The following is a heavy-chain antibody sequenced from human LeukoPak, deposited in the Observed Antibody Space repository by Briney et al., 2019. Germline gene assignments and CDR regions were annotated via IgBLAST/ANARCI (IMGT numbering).Heavy chain of an antibody. V-gene: IGHV1-18*01. D-gene: IGHD2-2*01. J-gene: IGHJ5*02. Sequence: ASVKVSCKASGYTFTSYGISWVRQAPGQGLEWMGWISAYNGNTNYAQKLQGRVTMTTDTSTSTAYMELSSLRSEDTAVYYCARAVLGYCSSTSCPSNWFDPWGQGTLVTVSS. CDR3: ARAVLGYCSSTSCPSNWFDP. CDR2: ISAYNGNT. CDR1: GYTFTSYG.